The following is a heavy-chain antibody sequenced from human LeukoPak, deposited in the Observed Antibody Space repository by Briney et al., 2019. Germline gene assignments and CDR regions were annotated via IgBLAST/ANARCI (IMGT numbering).Heavy chain of an antibody. V-gene: IGHV3-23*01. J-gene: IGHJ6*03. D-gene: IGHD5/OR15-5a*01. CDR2: ISGSGHST. Sequence: GGSLRLSCAASGFTFSSYAMNWVRQAPGKGMEWVSAISGSGHSTYYADSVRGRFTISRDNSKNTLYLQMNSLRAEDTALYYCARGSRAIVSTKFARGRYMDVWGKGTTVTVSS. CDR1: GFTFSSYA. CDR3: ARGSRAIVSTKFARGRYMDV.